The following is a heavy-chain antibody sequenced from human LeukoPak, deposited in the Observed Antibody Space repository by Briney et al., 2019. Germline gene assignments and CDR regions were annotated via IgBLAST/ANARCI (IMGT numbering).Heavy chain of an antibody. D-gene: IGHD1-26*01. Sequence: SETLSLTCTVSGDSITSGTYYWSWIRQPPGKGLEWIGYIYYSGSTNYNPSLKSRVTISVDTSKNQFSLKLSSVTAADTAVYYCARDYRLTQLQHWGQGTLITVSS. V-gene: IGHV4-61*01. CDR1: GDSITSGTYY. CDR3: ARDYRLTQLQH. CDR2: IYYSGST. J-gene: IGHJ1*01.